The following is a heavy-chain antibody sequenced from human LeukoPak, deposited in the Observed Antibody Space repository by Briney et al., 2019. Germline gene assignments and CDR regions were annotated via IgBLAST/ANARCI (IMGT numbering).Heavy chain of an antibody. CDR1: GGSISSGGYY. V-gene: IGHV4-31*03. D-gene: IGHD3-22*01. Sequence: SETLSLTCTVSGGSISSGGYYWSWIRQHPGKGLEWIGYIYYSGSTYYNPSLKSRVTISVDTSKNQFSLKLSSVTAADTAVYYCARGRARYSYYYDSSGYPYYFDYWGQGTLVTVSS. J-gene: IGHJ4*02. CDR2: IYYSGST. CDR3: ARGRARYSYYYDSSGYPYYFDY.